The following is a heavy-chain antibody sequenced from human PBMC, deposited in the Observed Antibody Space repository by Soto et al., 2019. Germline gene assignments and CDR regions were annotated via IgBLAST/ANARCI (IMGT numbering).Heavy chain of an antibody. CDR1: GFTFSSYW. J-gene: IGHJ3*02. CDR2: IKQDGSEK. D-gene: IGHD3-10*01. Sequence: GGSLRLSCAASGFTFSSYWMSWVRQAPGKGLEWVANIKQDGSEKYYVDSVKGRFTISRDNAKNTLYLQMNSLRAEDTAVYYCAKDSDYYYYGSGSYLGAFDIWGQGTMVTVSS. CDR3: AKDSDYYYYGSGSYLGAFDI. V-gene: IGHV3-7*03.